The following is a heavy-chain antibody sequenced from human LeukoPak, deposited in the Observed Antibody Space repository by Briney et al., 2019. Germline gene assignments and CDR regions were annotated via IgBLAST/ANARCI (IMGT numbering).Heavy chain of an antibody. D-gene: IGHD5-12*01. J-gene: IGHJ3*02. V-gene: IGHV4-39*01. CDR3: ARHSRSAYSGYENAFDI. CDR2: VYYSTST. Sequence: SETLSLTCTVSGDSISSSSYYWDWIRQPPGKGLEWIGNVYYSTSTYYNPSLKSRVTISVDTSKNQFSLKLSSVTAADTAIYYCARHSRSAYSGYENAFDIWGQGTVVTVSS. CDR1: GDSISSSSYY.